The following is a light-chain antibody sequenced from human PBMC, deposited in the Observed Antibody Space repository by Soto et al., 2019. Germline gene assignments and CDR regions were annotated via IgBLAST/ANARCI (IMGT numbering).Light chain of an antibody. CDR1: QPIASN. CDR3: QQYNNWPYT. Sequence: EIMMTQSPATVSVSPGGRATLYCRASQPIASNVAWYQQRPGQPPRLLIFGASTRASDVPDGFTGSGSGTQLTLTISSLHSEDLAVYFCQQYNNWPYTFGQGTKVDIK. J-gene: IGKJ2*01. V-gene: IGKV3-15*01. CDR2: GAS.